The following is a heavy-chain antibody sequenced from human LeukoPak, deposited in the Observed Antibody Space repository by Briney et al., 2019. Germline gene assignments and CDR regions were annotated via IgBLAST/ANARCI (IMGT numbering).Heavy chain of an antibody. J-gene: IGHJ4*02. CDR1: GASISNYY. CDR2: IHSSGDS. D-gene: IGHD1-26*01. Sequence: SETLSLTCTVSGASISNYYWSWIRQTPEKGLEWMGHIHSSGDSSYYPSLKSRLTLSIDTSRNQLSLKLPSVTAADTAVYFCARLGSYHDFWGQGALVTVSS. V-gene: IGHV4-4*09. CDR3: ARLGSYHDF.